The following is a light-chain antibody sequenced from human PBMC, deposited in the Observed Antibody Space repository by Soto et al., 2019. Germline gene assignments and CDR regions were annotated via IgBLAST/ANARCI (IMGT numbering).Light chain of an antibody. Sequence: EIVLTQSPGTLSLSPGERATLSCRASQSVSASNVAWYQQKPGQAPRLLIYGASTRATGIPDRFSGSGSGTDFTLTISILEPEGFAVDYCQLYGRSPLFGGGTKVEIK. J-gene: IGKJ4*01. CDR1: QSVSASN. V-gene: IGKV3-20*01. CDR2: GAS. CDR3: QLYGRSPL.